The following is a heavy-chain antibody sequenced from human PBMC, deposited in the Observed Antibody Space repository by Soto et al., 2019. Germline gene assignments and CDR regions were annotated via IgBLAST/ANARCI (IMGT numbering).Heavy chain of an antibody. Sequence: RRLSCAASGFTFSSYAMSWVRQAPGKGLEWVSAISGSGGSTYYADSVKGRFTISRDNSKNTLYLQMNSLRAEDTAVYYCAKTVVPAAVYYYYGMDVWGQGTTVTVSS. CDR3: AKTVVPAAVYYYYGMDV. J-gene: IGHJ6*02. V-gene: IGHV3-23*01. CDR1: GFTFSSYA. D-gene: IGHD2-2*01. CDR2: ISGSGGST.